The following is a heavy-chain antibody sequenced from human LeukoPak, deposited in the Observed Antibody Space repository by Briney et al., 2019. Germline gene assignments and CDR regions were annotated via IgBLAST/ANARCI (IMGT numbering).Heavy chain of an antibody. CDR2: IYGGGST. V-gene: IGHV3-53*01. CDR3: TAHTSSWSHFDY. CDR1: GFTFRNYV. D-gene: IGHD6-13*01. Sequence: PGGSLRLSCAASGFTFRNYVIRWVRQAPGKGLEWISVIYGGGSTYYADSVKGRFTISRDNSKNMVYLQMNSLRAEDTAVYYCTAHTSSWSHFDYWGQGTLVTVSS. J-gene: IGHJ4*02.